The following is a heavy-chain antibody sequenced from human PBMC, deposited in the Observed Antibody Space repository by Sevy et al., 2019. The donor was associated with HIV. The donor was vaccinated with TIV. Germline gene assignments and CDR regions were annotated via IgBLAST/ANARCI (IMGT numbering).Heavy chain of an antibody. Sequence: GESLKISCKGSGYSFTSYWIGWVRQMPGKGLEWMGIIYPGDSDTRDSPSFQGQVTISADKSISTAYLQWSSLKASDTAMYYCARRAYFAVVAAGDDAFDIWGLGTMVTVSS. CDR3: ARRAYFAVVAAGDDAFDI. CDR1: GYSFTSYW. CDR2: IYPGDSDT. V-gene: IGHV5-51*01. J-gene: IGHJ3*02. D-gene: IGHD2-15*01.